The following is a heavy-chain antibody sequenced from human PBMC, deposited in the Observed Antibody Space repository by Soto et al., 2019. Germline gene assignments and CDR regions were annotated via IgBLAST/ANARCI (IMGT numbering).Heavy chain of an antibody. CDR3: AREEVPVYYYGSGSYFDY. V-gene: IGHV3-48*02. CDR1: GFTFSSYS. J-gene: IGHJ4*02. CDR2: ISSSSSTI. Sequence: GGSLRLSCAASGFTFSSYSMNWVRQAPGKGLEWVSYISSSSSTIYYADSVKGRFTISRDNAKNSLYLQMNSLRDEDTAVYYCAREEVPVYYYGSGSYFDYWGQGTLVTVSS. D-gene: IGHD3-10*01.